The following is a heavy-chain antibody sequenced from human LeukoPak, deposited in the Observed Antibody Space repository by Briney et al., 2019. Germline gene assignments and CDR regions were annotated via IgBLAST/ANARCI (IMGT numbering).Heavy chain of an antibody. CDR3: SRSAYYDGSGNYYDY. J-gene: IGHJ4*02. CDR2: ISDGGSTT. Sequence: GGSLRLSCAASGFTFSSYWMHWVGQAPGKGLVWVSRISDGGSTTTYADSVKGRFTISRDSAKNTLYLQMNGLRAEDTAVYYCSRSAYYDGSGNYYDYWGQGTLVTVSS. D-gene: IGHD3-22*01. V-gene: IGHV3-74*01. CDR1: GFTFSSYW.